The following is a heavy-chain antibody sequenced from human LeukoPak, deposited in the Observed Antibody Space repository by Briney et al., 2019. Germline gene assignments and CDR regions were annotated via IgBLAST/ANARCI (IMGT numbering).Heavy chain of an antibody. CDR3: ARDRVAARPGWFDP. CDR1: VYTFTTYG. D-gene: IGHD6-6*01. Sequence: GASVKVSCKASVYTFTTYGISWVRQAPGQGPEWMGWISVYNGNTKYAQRFQGRVTMTTDTSTSTAYMELRSLTSDDTAVYYCARDRVAARPGWFDPWGQGSLVTVSS. CDR2: ISVYNGNT. J-gene: IGHJ5*02. V-gene: IGHV1-18*01.